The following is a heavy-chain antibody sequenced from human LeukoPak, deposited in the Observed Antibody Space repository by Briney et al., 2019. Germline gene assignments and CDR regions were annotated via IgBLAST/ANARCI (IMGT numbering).Heavy chain of an antibody. CDR3: ASSAAGTIGPDN. CDR1: GCSNSSGYY. V-gene: IGHV4-38-2*02. Sequence: SETLSLTCTVSGCSNSSGYYWGWVRRPPGKGMEWIGSIYDSGSTNYNLSPKSRVTITVDTSKNQFSLKLSSVSAADTAVYYCASSAAGTIGPDNWGQGTLVTVSS. J-gene: IGHJ4*02. D-gene: IGHD6-13*01. CDR2: IYDSGST.